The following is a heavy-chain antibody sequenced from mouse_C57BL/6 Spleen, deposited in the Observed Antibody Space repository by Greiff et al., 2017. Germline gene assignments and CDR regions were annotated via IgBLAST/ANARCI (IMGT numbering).Heavy chain of an antibody. CDR2: IDPETGGT. D-gene: IGHD1-1*01. Sequence: VQLQQSGAELVRPGASVTLSCKASGYTFTDYEMHWVKQTPVHGLEWIGAIDPETGGTAYNQKFKGKAILTADKSSSTAYMELRSLTSDYSAVYYCTRRVYGDYWGQGTTLTVSS. CDR3: TRRVYGDY. V-gene: IGHV1-15*01. J-gene: IGHJ2*01. CDR1: GYTFTDYE.